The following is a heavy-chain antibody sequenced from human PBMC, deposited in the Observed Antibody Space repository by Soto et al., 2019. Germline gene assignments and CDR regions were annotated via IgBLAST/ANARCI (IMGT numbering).Heavy chain of an antibody. J-gene: IGHJ4*02. CDR1: GFTFSSSW. D-gene: IGHD3-10*01. CDR3: AGDPSRGGDFDY. V-gene: IGHV3-7*05. Sequence: EVQLVESGGGLVQPGGSLRLSCAASGFTFSSSWMGWVRQASGKGLEWVANIKPEGSMTYYGDSLRGRFTVSRDNGNNLLYLEMHGLRAEETAVYYWAGDPSRGGDFDYWGQGTLVTVSS. CDR2: IKPEGSMT.